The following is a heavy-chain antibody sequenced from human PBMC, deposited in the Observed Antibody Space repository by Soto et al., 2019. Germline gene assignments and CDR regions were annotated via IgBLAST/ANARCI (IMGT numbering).Heavy chain of an antibody. CDR1: GYTFTGYY. Sequence: ASVKVSCKASGYTFTGYYMHWVRQAPGQGLEWMGWINPNSGGKNYAQKFQGWVTMTRDTSISTAYMELSRLRSDDTAVYYCARSIGGSGYDFGFDPWGQGTLVTVSS. D-gene: IGHD5-12*01. CDR2: INPNSGGK. V-gene: IGHV1-2*04. J-gene: IGHJ5*02. CDR3: ARSIGGSGYDFGFDP.